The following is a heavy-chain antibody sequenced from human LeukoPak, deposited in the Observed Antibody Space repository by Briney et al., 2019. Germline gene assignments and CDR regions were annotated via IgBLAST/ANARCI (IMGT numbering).Heavy chain of an antibody. V-gene: IGHV4-30-4*01. D-gene: IGHD3-3*01. Sequence: SETLSLTCTVSGGSISSGDYYWSWIRQSPGKGLEWIGYIYYSGRTYYNPSLKSRLIISVDTSKSQFSLKLTSVTAADTAVYYCARTITIFGALGYFDYWGQGTLVTVSS. CDR3: ARTITIFGALGYFDY. J-gene: IGHJ4*02. CDR1: GGSISSGDYY. CDR2: IYYSGRT.